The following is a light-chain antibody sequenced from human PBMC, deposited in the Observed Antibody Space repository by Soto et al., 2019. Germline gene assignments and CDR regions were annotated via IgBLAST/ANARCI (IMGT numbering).Light chain of an antibody. Sequence: SALTQSPSASGSPGQSVTISCTGTSSDVGGYNFVSWYQQHPGKAPKLMIYEVSKRLSGVPDRFSGSKSGNTASLTVSGLQADDEADYYCTSYAGNLLFGGGTKLTVL. V-gene: IGLV2-8*01. CDR3: TSYAGNLL. CDR1: SSDVGGYNF. CDR2: EVS. J-gene: IGLJ3*02.